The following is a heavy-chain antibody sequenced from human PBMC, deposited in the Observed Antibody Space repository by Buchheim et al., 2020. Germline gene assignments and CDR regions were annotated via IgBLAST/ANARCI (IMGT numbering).Heavy chain of an antibody. CDR1: GYSFSNYW. V-gene: IGHV5-51*01. D-gene: IGHD3-3*01. CDR2: IYPDDSDT. Sequence: EVQLVVSGAEVKKPGESLKISCKASGYSFSNYWIGWVRQMPGKGLEWMGIIYPDDSDTRYSPSFQGQVTISADKSLSTAYPHWSSLKASDTAMYYCARHALRFSYFDFWGQGAL. J-gene: IGHJ4*02. CDR3: ARHALRFSYFDF.